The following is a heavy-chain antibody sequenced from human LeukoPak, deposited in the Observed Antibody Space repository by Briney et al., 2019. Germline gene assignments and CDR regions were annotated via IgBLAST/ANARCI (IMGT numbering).Heavy chain of an antibody. V-gene: IGHV4-30-4*01. Sequence: SETLSLTCTVSGGSISSGDYYWSWLRQPPGKGLEWIGYIYYSGSTYYNPSLKSRVTISVDTSKNQFSLKLSSVTAADTAVYYCARVGNSMVRGVIAPLDYWGQGTLVTVSS. CDR1: GGSISSGDYY. D-gene: IGHD3-10*01. CDR3: ARVGNSMVRGVIAPLDY. J-gene: IGHJ4*02. CDR2: IYYSGST.